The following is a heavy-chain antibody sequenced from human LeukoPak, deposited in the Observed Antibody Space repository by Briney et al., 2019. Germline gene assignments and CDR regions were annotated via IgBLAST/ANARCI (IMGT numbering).Heavy chain of an antibody. CDR2: IWYDGSNK. CDR1: GFTFSSYG. V-gene: IGHV3-33*01. CDR3: ARDRDSSGYYPTEYFQH. J-gene: IGHJ1*01. Sequence: PGGSLRLSCAASGFTFSSYGMPWVRQAPGKGLEWVAVIWYDGSNKYYADSVKGRFTISRDNSKNTLYLQMNSLRAEDTAVYYCARDRDSSGYYPTEYFQHWGQGTLVTVSS. D-gene: IGHD3-22*01.